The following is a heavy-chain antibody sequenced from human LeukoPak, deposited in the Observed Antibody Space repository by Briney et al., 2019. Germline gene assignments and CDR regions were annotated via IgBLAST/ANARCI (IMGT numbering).Heavy chain of an antibody. CDR3: TYSGSSSYFYDY. J-gene: IGHJ4*02. V-gene: IGHV3-73*01. D-gene: IGHD1-26*01. CDR1: GFTFSDST. CDR2: IRNKPNSYAT. Sequence: GGSLRLSCAASGFTFSDSTMHWVRQASGKGLEWVGRIRNKPNSYATAYAASVKGRFTISRDDSKNTAYLQMNSLKTEDTAVYYCTYSGSSSYFYDYWGQGTLVTVSS.